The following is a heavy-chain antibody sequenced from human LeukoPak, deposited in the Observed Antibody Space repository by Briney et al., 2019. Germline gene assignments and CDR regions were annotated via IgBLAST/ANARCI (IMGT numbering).Heavy chain of an antibody. CDR3: ARARFDGWDY. CDR1: GGSFSGYY. J-gene: IGHJ4*02. Sequence: SETLSLTCAVYGGSFSGYYWSWIRQPPGKGLEWIGEINHSGSTNYDPSLKSRVTISVDTSKNQFSLKLSSVTAADTAVHYCARARFDGWDYWGQGTLVTVSS. D-gene: IGHD3-9*01. V-gene: IGHV4-34*01. CDR2: INHSGST.